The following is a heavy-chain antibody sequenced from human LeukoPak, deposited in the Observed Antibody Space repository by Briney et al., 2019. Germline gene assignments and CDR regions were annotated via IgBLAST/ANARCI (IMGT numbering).Heavy chain of an antibody. D-gene: IGHD2-15*01. V-gene: IGHV1-2*02. CDR3: ARDLLGWRGKYFDP. J-gene: IGHJ5*02. Sequence: ASVKVSCKASGYTFTGYYIHWVRQAPGQGLEWMGWINPNSGGTNYAQKFQGRVTMTRDTSISTAYMELSRLRSDDTAVYYCARDLLGWRGKYFDPWGQGTLVTVSS. CDR1: GYTFTGYY. CDR2: INPNSGGT.